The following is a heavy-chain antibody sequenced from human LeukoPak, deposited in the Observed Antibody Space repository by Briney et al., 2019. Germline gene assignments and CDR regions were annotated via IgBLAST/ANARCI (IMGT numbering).Heavy chain of an antibody. CDR2: INPNSGGT. Sequence: ASVKVSCKASGGTFSSYAISWVRQAPGQGLEWMGWINPNSGGTNYAQKFQGRVTMTRDTSISTAYMELSRLRSDDTAVYYCARSFYGDYYFQHWGQGTLVTVSS. D-gene: IGHD4-17*01. V-gene: IGHV1-2*02. CDR3: ARSFYGDYYFQH. CDR1: GGTFSSYA. J-gene: IGHJ1*01.